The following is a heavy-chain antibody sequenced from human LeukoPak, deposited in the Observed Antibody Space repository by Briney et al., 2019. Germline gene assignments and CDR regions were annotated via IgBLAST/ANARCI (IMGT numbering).Heavy chain of an antibody. D-gene: IGHD3-22*01. V-gene: IGHV3-30*09. CDR1: GFTFSSYA. CDR3: ARGRYYDSSGYYGY. Sequence: PGGSLRLSCAASGFTFSSYAMHWVRQAPGKRLEWVAVISYDGSNKYYADSVKGRFAISRDNSKNTLYLQMNSLRAEDTAVYYCARGRYYDSSGYYGYWGQGTLVTVSS. J-gene: IGHJ4*02. CDR2: ISYDGSNK.